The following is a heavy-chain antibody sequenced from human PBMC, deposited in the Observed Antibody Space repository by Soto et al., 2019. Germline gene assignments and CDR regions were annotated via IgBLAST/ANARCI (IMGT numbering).Heavy chain of an antibody. J-gene: IGHJ4*02. CDR3: ASGPFRGGAVSDVYFFAS. D-gene: IGHD3-16*01. CDR1: SGSVSSPSHY. V-gene: IGHV4-61*01. Sequence: PSETLSLTCTVSSGSVSSPSHYWRWLRQPPGKGLEWIASVYYSGTTYQNPSLQGRVIVSVDRSRYQCSLGLSSVTAADSAVYYCASGPFRGGAVSDVYFFASWGPRTQVTVSS. CDR2: VYYSGTT.